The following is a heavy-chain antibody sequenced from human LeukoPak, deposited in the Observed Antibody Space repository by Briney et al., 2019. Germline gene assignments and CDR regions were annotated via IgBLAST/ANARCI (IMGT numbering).Heavy chain of an antibody. D-gene: IGHD6-6*01. J-gene: IGHJ3*02. Sequence: SETLSLTCTVSGGSINSGSYYWGWIRQPAGKGLEGIGRIYSSGSTNFNPSLKSRVTISQDTSKNQVSLKVNSVTAADTAVYYCARDPRYSSSAHVFDIWGQGTMVTVSS. CDR2: IYSSGST. CDR3: ARDPRYSSSAHVFDI. CDR1: GGSINSGSYY. V-gene: IGHV4-61*02.